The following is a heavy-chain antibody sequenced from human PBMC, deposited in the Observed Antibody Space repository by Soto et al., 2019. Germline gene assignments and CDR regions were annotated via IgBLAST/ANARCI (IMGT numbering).Heavy chain of an antibody. D-gene: IGHD2-15*01. J-gene: IGHJ6*02. Sequence: QVQLVESGGGVVQPGGSLRLSCTTSGFTFNTYGMHWVRQAPGKGLEWVAIIWYDGSNKYYADSVKGRCTISRDNSRNTLYLQMNSRRAEDTALYYCARADCTGAYCYSWPFHYGVDVWGQGTTVTVSS. V-gene: IGHV3-33*08. CDR1: GFTFNTYG. CDR2: IWYDGSNK. CDR3: ARADCTGAYCYSWPFHYGVDV.